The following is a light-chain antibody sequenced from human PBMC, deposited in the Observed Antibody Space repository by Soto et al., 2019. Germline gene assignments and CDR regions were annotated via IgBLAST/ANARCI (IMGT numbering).Light chain of an antibody. V-gene: IGKV1-12*02. CDR1: QDISSW. CDR3: QQLRSYPST. Sequence: DIQMTQSPSSVSASVGDRVTITCRASQDISSWLAWFQQRPGRAPNLLIYAASTLQSGVPSRFSGSGSGTDFTLTISSLQAEDFASYYCQQLRSYPSTFGGGTKVDIK. J-gene: IGKJ4*01. CDR2: AAS.